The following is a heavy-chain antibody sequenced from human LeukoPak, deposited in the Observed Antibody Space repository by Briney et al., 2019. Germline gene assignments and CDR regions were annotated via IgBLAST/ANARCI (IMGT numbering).Heavy chain of an antibody. CDR2: IYTSGST. D-gene: IGHD2-15*01. J-gene: IGHJ6*03. CDR1: GGSISSYY. CDR3: ARGKGYCTCTSCGYCSGGSCYAIYYYYYMGV. V-gene: IGHV4-4*07. Sequence: SETLSLTCTVSGGSISSYYWSWIRQPAGKGLEWIGRIYTSGSTNYNPSLKSRVTMSVDTSKNQFSLKLNSVTAADTAVYYCARGKGYCTCTSCGYCSGGSCYAIYYYYYMGVWGKGTTVTVSS.